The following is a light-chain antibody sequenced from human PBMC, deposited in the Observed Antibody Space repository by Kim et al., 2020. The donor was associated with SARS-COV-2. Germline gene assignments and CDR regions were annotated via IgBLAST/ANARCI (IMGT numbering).Light chain of an antibody. CDR2: GKN. Sequence: SSELTQEPAVSVALRQTVRNTCQGDSLRSYYASWYQQKPGQAPVLVIYGKNNRPSGIPDRFSGSSSGNTASLTITGAQAEDEADYYCNSRDSSGNHWVFGGGTQLTVL. CDR3: NSRDSSGNHWV. V-gene: IGLV3-19*01. CDR1: SLRSYY. J-gene: IGLJ3*02.